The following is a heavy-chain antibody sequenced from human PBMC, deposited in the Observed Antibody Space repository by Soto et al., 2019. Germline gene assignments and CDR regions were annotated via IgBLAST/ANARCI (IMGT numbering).Heavy chain of an antibody. D-gene: IGHD2-15*01. CDR3: ARASLYCSGGSCYPFFDY. CDR2: INPNSGGT. Sequence: AASVKVSCKASGYTFTGYYMHWVRQAPGQGLEWMGWINPNSGGTNYAQKFQGRVTMTRDTSISTAYMELTRLRSDDTAVYYCARASLYCSGGSCYPFFDYWGQGTLVTVSS. CDR1: GYTFTGYY. V-gene: IGHV1-2*02. J-gene: IGHJ4*02.